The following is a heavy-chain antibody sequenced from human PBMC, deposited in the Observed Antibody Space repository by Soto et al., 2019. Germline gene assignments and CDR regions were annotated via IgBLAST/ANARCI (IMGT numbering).Heavy chain of an antibody. V-gene: IGHV3-23*01. CDR1: GITFSSYD. D-gene: IGHD3-10*01. Sequence: QTGGSLRLSCVASGITFSSYDMSWVRQAPGKGLEWVSGISASGDLTYYAGSVKGRFTISRDNSKNTLYVQMSSLRVEDTALYYCVKGKYYASGKYYNNLDYWGQGTVVTVSS. CDR2: ISASGDLT. J-gene: IGHJ4*02. CDR3: VKGKYYASGKYYNNLDY.